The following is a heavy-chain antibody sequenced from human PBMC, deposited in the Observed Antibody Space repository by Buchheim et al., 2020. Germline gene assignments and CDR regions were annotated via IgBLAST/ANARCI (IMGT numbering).Heavy chain of an antibody. Sequence: EVQLLESGGGLVQPGGSLRLSCIGSGFTFGSYAMSWVRQAPGKGLEWVSAISGRGDSTYYADSVKGRFTISRDNSKNKLFLQMNSLRDDDTALYYCAKDPETYYYGSGSTYFDYWGQGTL. CDR3: AKDPETYYYGSGSTYFDY. D-gene: IGHD3-10*01. V-gene: IGHV3-23*01. CDR2: ISGRGDST. CDR1: GFTFGSYA. J-gene: IGHJ4*02.